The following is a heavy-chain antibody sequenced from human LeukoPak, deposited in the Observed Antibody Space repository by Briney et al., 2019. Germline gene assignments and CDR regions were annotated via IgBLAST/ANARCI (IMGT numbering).Heavy chain of an antibody. V-gene: IGHV1-69*01. Sequence: SVKVSCKASGGTFSSYAISWVRQAPGQGLEWMGGIIPIFGTANYAQKSQGRVTITADESTSTAYMELSSLRSEDTAVYYCARVSMGLSYNYYHGMDVWGQGTTVTVSS. CDR2: IIPIFGTA. CDR3: ARVSMGLSYNYYHGMDV. CDR1: GGTFSSYA. D-gene: IGHD3-10*01. J-gene: IGHJ6*02.